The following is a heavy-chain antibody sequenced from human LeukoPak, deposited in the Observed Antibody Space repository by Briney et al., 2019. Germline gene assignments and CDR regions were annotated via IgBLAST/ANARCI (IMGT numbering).Heavy chain of an antibody. CDR3: ARDSVGYDILTGLYYYYYMDV. J-gene: IGHJ6*03. Sequence: PGGSLSLSCAASGFTFSSYSMNWVRQAPGKGLEWLSSISSSSSYIYYADSVKGRFTISRDNAKNSLYLQMNSLRAEDTAVYYCARDSVGYDILTGLYYYYYMDVWGKGTTVTVSS. V-gene: IGHV3-21*01. CDR2: ISSSSSYI. D-gene: IGHD3-9*01. CDR1: GFTFSSYS.